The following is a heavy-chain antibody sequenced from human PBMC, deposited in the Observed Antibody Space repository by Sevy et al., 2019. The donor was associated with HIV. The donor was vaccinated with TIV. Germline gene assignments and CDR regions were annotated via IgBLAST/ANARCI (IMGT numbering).Heavy chain of an antibody. Sequence: GGSLRLSCAASGFNFSTYWMHWVRQAPGKGLVWVSRVNSDGSSTNYADSVRGRFTIFRDNAKNTLYLQVNSLRAEDTAVYYCTRAVNFDLWGRGTLVTVSS. J-gene: IGHJ2*01. V-gene: IGHV3-74*01. CDR2: VNSDGSST. CDR1: GFNFSTYW. CDR3: TRAVNFDL.